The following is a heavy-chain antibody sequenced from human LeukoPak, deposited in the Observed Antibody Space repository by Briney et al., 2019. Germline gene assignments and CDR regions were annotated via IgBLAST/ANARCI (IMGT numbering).Heavy chain of an antibody. CDR1: GGTFSSYA. CDR3: LRDPGWCGPDYYGSGSYGGFVGY. D-gene: IGHD3-10*01. CDR2: IIPIFGTA. Sequence: SVKVSCKASGGTFSSYAISWVRQAPGQGLEWMGGIIPIFGTANYAQKFQGRVTITADESTSTAYMELSSLRSEDTAVYLGLRDPGWCGPDYYGSGSYGGFVGYWGQGTLVTVSS. J-gene: IGHJ4*02. V-gene: IGHV1-69*13.